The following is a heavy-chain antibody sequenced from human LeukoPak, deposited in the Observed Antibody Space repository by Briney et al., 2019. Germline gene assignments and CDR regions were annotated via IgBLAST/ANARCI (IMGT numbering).Heavy chain of an antibody. J-gene: IGHJ4*02. V-gene: IGHV3-7*01. CDR2: IKQDGSEK. CDR3: ARGRLLGY. CDR1: GFTFSSYW. Sequence: GGSLRLSCAASGFTFSSYWVSWVRQAPGKGLEWVANIKQDGSEKYYVDSVKGRFTISRDNAKNSLYLQMNSLRAEDTAVYYCARGRLLGYWGQGTLVTVSS. D-gene: IGHD1-26*01.